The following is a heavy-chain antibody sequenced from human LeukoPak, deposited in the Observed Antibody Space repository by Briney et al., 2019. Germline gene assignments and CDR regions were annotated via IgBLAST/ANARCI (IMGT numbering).Heavy chain of an antibody. V-gene: IGHV4-59*01. J-gene: IGHJ4*02. D-gene: IGHD6-13*01. CDR2: IYYSGST. Sequence: SETLSLTCTVSGGSISSYYWSWIRQPPGKGPEWIGYIYYSGSTNYNPSLKSRVTISVDTSKNQFSLKLSSVTAADTAVYYCARAVGYSSSFDYRGQGTLVTVSS. CDR1: GGSISSYY. CDR3: ARAVGYSSSFDY.